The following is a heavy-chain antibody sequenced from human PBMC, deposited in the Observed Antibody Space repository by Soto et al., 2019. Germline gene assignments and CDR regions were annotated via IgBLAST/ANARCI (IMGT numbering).Heavy chain of an antibody. V-gene: IGHV4-30-2*01. D-gene: IGHD3-22*01. Sequence: SETLSLTCTVSGGSISSGGYSWNWIRQPPGKGLEWIRNIYQSGTTDYNPSLKSRVTISVDSSKNQFSLKLSSVTAADTAVYYCARDNRSGYYFDYWGQGTLVTVSS. CDR1: GGSISSGGYS. CDR3: ARDNRSGYYFDY. J-gene: IGHJ4*02. CDR2: IYQSGTT.